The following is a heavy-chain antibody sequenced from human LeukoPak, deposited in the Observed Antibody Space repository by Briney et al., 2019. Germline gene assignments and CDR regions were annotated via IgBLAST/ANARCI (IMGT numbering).Heavy chain of an antibody. CDR1: GFTVSSNY. CDR3: ARGDYGDRGYIDY. V-gene: IGHV3-30*03. J-gene: IGHJ4*02. D-gene: IGHD4-17*01. Sequence: PGGSLRLSCAASGFTVSSNYMSWVRQAPGKGLEWVAVISYDGSNKYYADSVKGRFTISRDNSKNTLYLQMNSLRAEDTAVYYCARGDYGDRGYIDYWGQGTLVTVSS. CDR2: ISYDGSNK.